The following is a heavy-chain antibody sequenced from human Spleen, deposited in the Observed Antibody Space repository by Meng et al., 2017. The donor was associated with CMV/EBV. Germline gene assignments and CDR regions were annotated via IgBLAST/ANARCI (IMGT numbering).Heavy chain of an antibody. Sequence: GESLKISCAASRFTFSDYYMSWIRQAPGKGLEWISYISNGGSVVHYADSVKGRFSISRDNAKNSLYLQMNSLRADDTALYFCARGLPAIGSFDYWGQGTLVTVSS. V-gene: IGHV3-11*04. CDR3: ARGLPAIGSFDY. D-gene: IGHD1-26*01. J-gene: IGHJ4*02. CDR2: ISNGGSVV. CDR1: RFTFSDYY.